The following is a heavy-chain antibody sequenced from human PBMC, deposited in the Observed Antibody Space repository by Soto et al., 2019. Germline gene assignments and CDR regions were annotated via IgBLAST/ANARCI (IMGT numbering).Heavy chain of an antibody. CDR1: GGPINSDYYH. J-gene: IGHJ6*02. V-gene: IGHV4-30-4*08. CDR3: AREDDGGDSLDV. CDR2: IHHSGSI. D-gene: IGHD2-21*02. Sequence: PSETLSLTCTVPGGPINSDYYHCTSNRQAPGKGLEWIGYIHHSGSILYNPSLKSRVTISVDTSKNQFSLHLSPVTAADTAVYFCAREDDGGDSLDVWGQGTTVTVSS.